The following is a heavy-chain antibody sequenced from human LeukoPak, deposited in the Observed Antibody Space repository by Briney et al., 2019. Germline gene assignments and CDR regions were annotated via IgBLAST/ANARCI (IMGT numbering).Heavy chain of an antibody. CDR2: ISYSGST. CDR1: GVSINNYY. V-gene: IGHV4-59*01. CDR3: ARLPSYSSSQNWIDP. J-gene: IGHJ5*02. Sequence: SETLSLTCTVSGVSINNYYWNWIRQSPGKGLEWIGYISYSGSTKYNPSLKSRVTISGDTPNNQFSLRLNFVTVADTAMYYCARLPSYSSSQNWIDPWGQGTLVTVSS. D-gene: IGHD2-2*01.